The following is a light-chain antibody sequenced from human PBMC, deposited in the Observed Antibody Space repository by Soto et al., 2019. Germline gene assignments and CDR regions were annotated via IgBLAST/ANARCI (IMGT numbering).Light chain of an antibody. CDR1: QSVSSY. CDR3: QQRAYWPRT. Sequence: EIVLTQSPATLSVSPGERVTLSCRASQSVSSYLAWYQQRPGQAPKLLIYDASNRAAGIPARFSGSGSGTDFTLNISSLEPDDFAVYYCQQRAYWPRTFCQGTKVEIK. J-gene: IGKJ1*01. V-gene: IGKV3-11*01. CDR2: DAS.